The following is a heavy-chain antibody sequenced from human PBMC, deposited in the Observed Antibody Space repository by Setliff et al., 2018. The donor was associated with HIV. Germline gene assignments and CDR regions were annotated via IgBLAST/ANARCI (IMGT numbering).Heavy chain of an antibody. CDR2: VKSKTDGGTT. Sequence: PGGSLRLSCAASGFTFSNYWMSWVRQAPGKGLEWVGRVKSKTDGGTTDYAAPVKGRFTISRDDSKNTLYLQMNRLNTEDTGVYYCTPTPPGSYMDVWGRGTTVTVSS. V-gene: IGHV3-15*01. J-gene: IGHJ6*03. CDR3: TPTPPGSYMDV. CDR1: GFTFSNYW.